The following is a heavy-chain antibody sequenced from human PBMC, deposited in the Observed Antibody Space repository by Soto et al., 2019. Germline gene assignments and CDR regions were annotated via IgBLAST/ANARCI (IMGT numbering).Heavy chain of an antibody. CDR2: IYTDGTT. Sequence: GSLRLSCAASGFTVSSNYMNWVRQAPGKGLEWLSIIYTDGTTYYADSVKGRFTISRDNFKNTLYLQMNNLRAEDTAVYYCAILSNWGQGTLVTVSS. V-gene: IGHV3-53*01. D-gene: IGHD3-9*01. CDR3: AILSN. CDR1: GFTVSSNY. J-gene: IGHJ4*02.